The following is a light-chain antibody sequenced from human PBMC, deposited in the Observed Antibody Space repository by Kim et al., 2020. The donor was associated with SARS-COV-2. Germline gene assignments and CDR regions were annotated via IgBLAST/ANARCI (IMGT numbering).Light chain of an antibody. Sequence: ASVGDRVPFTCRASQRISYYLNWYQQKPGKAPKVLIYAASSLQYGVPSRFSGSGSGTDFTLTISSLQPEDFATYYCQQSYSTPLTFGGGTKVDIK. J-gene: IGKJ4*01. V-gene: IGKV1-39*01. CDR1: QRISYY. CDR3: QQSYSTPLT. CDR2: AAS.